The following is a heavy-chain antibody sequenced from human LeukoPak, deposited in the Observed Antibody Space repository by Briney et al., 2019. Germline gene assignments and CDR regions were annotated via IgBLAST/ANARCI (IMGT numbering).Heavy chain of an antibody. D-gene: IGHD1-26*01. J-gene: IGHJ4*02. CDR3: SRESGAFSPFGY. Sequence: PSGTLSLTCDVSGGSISRTNWWSWVRQSPGQGLEWIGEISLSGHTNYNPSLQSRVTMSLDESKNQVSLDLASVTDADTAVSYCSRESGAFSPFGYWGQGTLVTVHS. CDR1: GGSISRTNW. V-gene: IGHV4-4*02. CDR2: ISLSGHT.